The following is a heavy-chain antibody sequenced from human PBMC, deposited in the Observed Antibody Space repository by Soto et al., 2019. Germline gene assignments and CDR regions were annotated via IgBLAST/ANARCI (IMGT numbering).Heavy chain of an antibody. V-gene: IGHV3-48*01. CDR2: ISSSSSTI. D-gene: IGHD6-19*01. J-gene: IGHJ4*02. CDR1: GFTFSSYS. CDR3: ARGGYIAVAGTDFDY. Sequence: GGSLRLSCAASGFTFSSYSMNWVRQAPGKGLEWVSYISSSSSTIYYADPVKGRFTIPRAKAKNSMYLQMNSLRAEDTAVYYCARGGYIAVAGTDFDYWGQGTLVTVSS.